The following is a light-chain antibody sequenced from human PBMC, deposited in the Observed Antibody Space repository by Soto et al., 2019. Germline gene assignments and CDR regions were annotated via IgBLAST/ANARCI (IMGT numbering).Light chain of an antibody. J-gene: IGKJ4*01. CDR1: QDITTY. V-gene: IGKV1-9*01. CDR2: AAS. Sequence: IQLTQSPLSLSASIGDRVSITCRASQDITTYIAWYQQKSGRPPKVLIYAASTLEGGVPSRFSGSGSGTEFILTISSPQPEDFATYYCQQYNRYPITFGGGTKVDIK. CDR3: QQYNRYPIT.